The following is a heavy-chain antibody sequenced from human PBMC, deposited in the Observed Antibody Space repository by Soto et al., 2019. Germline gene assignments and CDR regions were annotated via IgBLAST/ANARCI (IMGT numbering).Heavy chain of an antibody. CDR3: AKFRWSAAAGPLDY. CDR2: ISGSGGST. D-gene: IGHD6-13*01. J-gene: IGHJ4*02. Sequence: PGGSLRLSCAASGFTFSSYAMSWVRQAPGKGLEGVSAISGSGGSTYYADSVKGRFTISRDNSKNTLYLQMNSLRAEDTAVYYCAKFRWSAAAGPLDYWGQGTLVTVSS. CDR1: GFTFSSYA. V-gene: IGHV3-23*01.